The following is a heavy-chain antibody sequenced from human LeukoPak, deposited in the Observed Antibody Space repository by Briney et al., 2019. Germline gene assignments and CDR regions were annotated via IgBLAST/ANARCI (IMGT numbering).Heavy chain of an antibody. D-gene: IGHD6-19*01. CDR3: ARATRSGWYPFDS. J-gene: IGHJ4*02. CDR1: GFTFSSYA. Sequence: GRSLRLSCAASGFTFSSYAMHWVRQAPGKGLEWVSAISGSGGSTYYADSVKGRFTISRDNAKSSLYLQLNSLRAEDTAVYYCARATRSGWYPFDSWGQGTLVTVSS. CDR2: ISGSGGST. V-gene: IGHV3-23*01.